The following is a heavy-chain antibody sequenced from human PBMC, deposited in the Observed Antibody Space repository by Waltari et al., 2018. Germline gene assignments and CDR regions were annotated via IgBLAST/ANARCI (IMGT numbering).Heavy chain of an antibody. V-gene: IGHV3-48*03. Sequence: EVQLVESGGGLVQPGGSLRLSCAASGFTFSSYEMNWVRPAPGKGLEWVSYISSSGSTIYYADSVKGRFTISRDNAKNSLYLQMNSLRAEDTAVYYCARVPQIVVVTAVPLWGQGTLVTVSS. CDR1: GFTFSSYE. CDR3: ARVPQIVVVTAVPL. J-gene: IGHJ4*02. CDR2: ISSSGSTI. D-gene: IGHD2-21*02.